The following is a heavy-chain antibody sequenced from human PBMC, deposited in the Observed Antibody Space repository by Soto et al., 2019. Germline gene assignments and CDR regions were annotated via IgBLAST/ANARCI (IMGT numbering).Heavy chain of an antibody. D-gene: IGHD6-19*01. J-gene: IGHJ6*02. Sequence: QVQLVQSGAEVKKPGASVKVSCKASGYTFTGYYMHWVRQAPGQGLEWMGWINPNSGGTNYAQKFQGWVTMTRDTSISTAYMELSRLRSDDTAVYYCARDRIVGGWATDYYYYYGMDVWGQGTTVTVSS. CDR3: ARDRIVGGWATDYYYYYGMDV. CDR1: GYTFTGYY. V-gene: IGHV1-2*04. CDR2: INPNSGGT.